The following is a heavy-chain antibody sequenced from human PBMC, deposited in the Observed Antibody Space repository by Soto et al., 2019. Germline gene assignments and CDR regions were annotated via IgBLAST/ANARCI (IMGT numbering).Heavy chain of an antibody. Sequence: PSETLSLTCTVSGGPISSGDYYWSWIRQPPGKGLEWIGYIYYSGSTYYNPSLKSRVTISVDTSKNQFSLKLSSVTAADTAVYYCARLNGYCISTNCHGYYGMDVWGQGTSVTVSS. CDR3: ARLNGYCISTNCHGYYGMDV. D-gene: IGHD2-2*03. J-gene: IGHJ6*02. V-gene: IGHV4-30-4*01. CDR2: IYYSGST. CDR1: GGPISSGDYY.